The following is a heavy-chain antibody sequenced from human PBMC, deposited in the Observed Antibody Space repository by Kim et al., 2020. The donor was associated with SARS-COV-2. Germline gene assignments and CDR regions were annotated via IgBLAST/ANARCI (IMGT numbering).Heavy chain of an antibody. V-gene: IGHV4-39*07. CDR1: GGSISSSSYY. D-gene: IGHD3-10*01. CDR2: IYYSGST. Sequence: ETLSLTCTVSGGSISSSSYYWGWIRQPPGKGLEWIGSIYYSGSTYYNPSLKSRVTISVDTSKNQFSLKLSSVTAAVTAVYYCARDPVLLWFGELSRWFD. CDR3: ARDPVLLWFGELSRWFD. J-gene: IGHJ5*01.